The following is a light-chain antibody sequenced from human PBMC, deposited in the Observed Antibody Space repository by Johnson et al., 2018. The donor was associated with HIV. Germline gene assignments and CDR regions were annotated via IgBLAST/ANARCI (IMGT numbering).Light chain of an antibody. J-gene: IGLJ1*01. CDR3: GTWDSRLSAYV. CDR2: ENN. Sequence: QSVLTQPPSVSAAPGQKVTISCSGSSSNIGNNYVSWYQQLPGTAPKLLIYENNKRPSGIPDRFSGSKSGTSATLGITGLQTGAEADYSGGTWDSRLSAYVFGTGTKVTVL. CDR1: SSNIGNNY. V-gene: IGLV1-51*02.